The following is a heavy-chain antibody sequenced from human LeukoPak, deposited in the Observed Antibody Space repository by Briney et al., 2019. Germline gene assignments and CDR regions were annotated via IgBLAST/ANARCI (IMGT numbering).Heavy chain of an antibody. Sequence: PRGSLRLSCAASGFTFTNTWMAWVRQAPGKGLEWVANIKPDGGTRQYAASVRGRFTISRYNAKNSLYLEMNSLRAEDTGLYHWGSDMKGNLDYWGQGSLVTVSS. CDR2: IKPDGGTR. D-gene: IGHD3-16*01. CDR1: GFTFTNTW. V-gene: IGHV3-7*01. CDR3: GSDMKGNLDY. J-gene: IGHJ4*02.